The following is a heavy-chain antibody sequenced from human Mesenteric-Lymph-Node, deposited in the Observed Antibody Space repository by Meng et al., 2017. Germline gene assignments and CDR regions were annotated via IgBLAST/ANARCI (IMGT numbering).Heavy chain of an antibody. J-gene: IGHJ4*02. CDR1: GGSFSGYY. CDR3: AKVWESRYYYDSSAPWY. V-gene: IGHV4-34*01. D-gene: IGHD3-22*01. CDR2: INHSGST. Sequence: SETLSLTCAVYGGSFSGYYWSWIRQPPGKGLEWIGEINHSGSTNYNPSLKSRVTISVDTSKNQFSLKLSSVTAADTAVYYCAKVWESRYYYDSSAPWYWGQGTLVTVSS.